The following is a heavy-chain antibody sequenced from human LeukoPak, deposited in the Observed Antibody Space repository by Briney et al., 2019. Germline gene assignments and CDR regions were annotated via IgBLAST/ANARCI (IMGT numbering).Heavy chain of an antibody. CDR3: VRGGYSGYDRLGY. D-gene: IGHD5-12*01. CDR1: GGSFSGYY. CDR2: INHSGST. Sequence: SETLSLTCAVYGGSFSGYYWSWIRQPPGKGLEWIGEINHSGSTNYNPSLKSRVTISVDTSKNQFSLKLSSVTAADTAVYYCVRGGYSGYDRLGYWGQGTLVTVSS. V-gene: IGHV4-34*01. J-gene: IGHJ4*02.